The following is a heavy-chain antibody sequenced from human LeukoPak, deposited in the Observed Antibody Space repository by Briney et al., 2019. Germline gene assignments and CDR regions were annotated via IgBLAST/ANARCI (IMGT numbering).Heavy chain of an antibody. CDR1: GFTFSSYW. D-gene: IGHD2-15*01. J-gene: IGHJ6*02. V-gene: IGHV3-23*01. CDR2: ISGSGGRT. CDR3: AKSKGVAYGMDA. Sequence: GGSLRLSCAASGFTFSSYWMSWVRQAPGKGLEWVSVISGSGGRTYYADSVKGRFTISRDNSKNTLYLQMNSLRAEDTAVYYCAKSKGVAYGMDAWGQGTTVPVSS.